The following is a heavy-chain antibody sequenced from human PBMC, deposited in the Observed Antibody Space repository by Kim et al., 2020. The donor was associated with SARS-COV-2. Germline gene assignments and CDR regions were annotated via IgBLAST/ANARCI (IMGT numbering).Heavy chain of an antibody. Sequence: GGSLRLSCAASGFTFSNYWMIWVRQAPGKGLEWGAYINQDGRATYLADAVNGLFTISRDSAKYSLYLQMNSLRAEDTAVYSGAGYPTAWDHWGQCTLVT. J-gene: IGHJ1*01. CDR3: AGYPTAWDH. D-gene: IGHD2-15*01. V-gene: IGHV3-7*01. CDR2: INQDGRAT. CDR1: GFTFSNYW.